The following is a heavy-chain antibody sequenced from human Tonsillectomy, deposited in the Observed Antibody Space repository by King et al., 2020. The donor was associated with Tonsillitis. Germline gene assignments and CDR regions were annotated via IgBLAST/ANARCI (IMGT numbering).Heavy chain of an antibody. J-gene: IGHJ6*03. CDR2: ISSSGRYI. V-gene: IGHV3-21*01. CDR3: ARGGGFSGYAYIDV. Sequence: VQLVESGGGLVKPGGSLRLSCAASGFTFSSYSMNWVRQAPGKGLEWVSCISSSGRYIYYAASVKGRFTISRDSAKNSLYLQMTSLRAEDTAVYYCARGGGFSGYAYIDVWGKGTTATVPS. D-gene: IGHD5-12*01. CDR1: GFTFSSYS.